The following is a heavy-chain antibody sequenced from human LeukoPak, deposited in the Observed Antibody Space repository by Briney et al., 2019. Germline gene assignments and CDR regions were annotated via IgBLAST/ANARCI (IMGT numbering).Heavy chain of an antibody. V-gene: IGHV4-39*01. CDR1: GGSISSSIYY. D-gene: IGHD6-19*01. CDR2: IYYSGST. Sequence: SETLSLTCTVSGGSISSSIYYWGWIRQPPGKGLEWIGSIYYSGSTYYNPSLKSRVTISVDTSKNQFSLKLSSVTAADTAVYYCARQAQWLVTDDLYYFDYWGQGTLVTVSS. CDR3: ARQAQWLVTDDLYYFDY. J-gene: IGHJ4*02.